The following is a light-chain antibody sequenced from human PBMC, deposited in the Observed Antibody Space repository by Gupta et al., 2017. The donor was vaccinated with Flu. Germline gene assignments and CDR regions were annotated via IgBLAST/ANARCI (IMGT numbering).Light chain of an antibody. Sequence: TVRITCKGDSLRSYYASWYQQKPGQAPVLVSYGKNNRPSGIPDRFSGSSSGNTASLTITGAQAEEEADYYCNSRDSSGNHHVVFGGGTKLTVL. J-gene: IGLJ2*01. V-gene: IGLV3-19*01. CDR3: NSRDSSGNHHVV. CDR1: SLRSYY. CDR2: GKN.